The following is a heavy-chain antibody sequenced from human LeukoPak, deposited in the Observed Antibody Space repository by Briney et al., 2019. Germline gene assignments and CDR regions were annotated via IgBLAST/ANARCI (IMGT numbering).Heavy chain of an antibody. J-gene: IGHJ6*03. CDR3: AREGSSWLEYYYYYMDV. Sequence: GASVKVSCKASGYTFTRYDINWVRQATGQGLEWMGWMNPNSGNTGYAQKFQGRVTMTRNTSISTAYMELSSLRSEDTAVYYCAREGSSWLEYYYYYMDVWGKGTTVTISS. CDR1: GYTFTRYD. D-gene: IGHD6-13*01. CDR2: MNPNSGNT. V-gene: IGHV1-8*01.